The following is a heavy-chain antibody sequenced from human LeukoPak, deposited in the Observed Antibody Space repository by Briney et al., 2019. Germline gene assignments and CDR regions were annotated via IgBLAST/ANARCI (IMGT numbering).Heavy chain of an antibody. CDR2: IHYSGST. J-gene: IGHJ6*02. V-gene: IGHV4-59*01. CDR1: GGSISGYY. Sequence: SETLSLTCTVSGGSISGYYWNWIRQPPGKGLEWIGYIHYSGSTNYNPSLEGRVTISLDTSKNQFSLKLNSVTAADTAVYYCARDYYGSGSYYNHFYGMDVWGQGTTVTVSS. D-gene: IGHD3-10*01. CDR3: ARDYYGSGSYYNHFYGMDV.